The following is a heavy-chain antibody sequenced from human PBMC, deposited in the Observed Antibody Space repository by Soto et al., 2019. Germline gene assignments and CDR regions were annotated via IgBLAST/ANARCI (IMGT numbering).Heavy chain of an antibody. J-gene: IGHJ6*02. V-gene: IGHV1-18*01. CDR3: ARGRVVGGVTEDYYYYGMDV. D-gene: IGHD3-10*01. Sequence: ASVKVSCKASGGTFSSYAIHWVRQAPGQGLEWLGKIIPSYDRTNYAQKFQGRVTMTTDTSTSTAYMELRSLRSDDTAVYYCARGRVVGGVTEDYYYYGMDVWGQGTTVTVSS. CDR1: GGTFSSYA. CDR2: IIPSYDRT.